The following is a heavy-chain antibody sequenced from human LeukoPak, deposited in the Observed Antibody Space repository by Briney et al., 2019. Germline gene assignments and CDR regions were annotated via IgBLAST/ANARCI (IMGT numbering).Heavy chain of an antibody. CDR3: ARDGGSYGAVDY. D-gene: IGHD4-17*01. CDR2: IYYSGST. CDR1: GGSISRYY. Sequence: LETLSLTCTVSGGSISRYYWSWIRQPPGKGLEWIGYIYYSGSTNYNPSLKSRVTISVDTSKNQFSLKLSSVTAADTAVYYCARDGGSYGAVDYWGQGTLVTVSS. J-gene: IGHJ4*02. V-gene: IGHV4-59*01.